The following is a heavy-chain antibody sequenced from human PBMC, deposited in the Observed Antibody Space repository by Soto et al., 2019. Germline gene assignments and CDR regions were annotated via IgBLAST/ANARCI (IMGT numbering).Heavy chain of an antibody. D-gene: IGHD4-17*01. CDR3: ARDGSFRPYGETSTYYLDY. V-gene: IGHV3-48*02. J-gene: IGHJ4*02. CDR2: ISSLGSTI. CDR1: GFSFSSFP. Sequence: EVQLVESGGGLLRPGESLRLSCAASGFSFSSFPMIWVRQAPGRGLEWVSYISSLGSTINYADSVRGRFSISRDNGKNTLYLQMNSLRDEDTAEYFGARDGSFRPYGETSTYYLDYWGQRTLVTVSS.